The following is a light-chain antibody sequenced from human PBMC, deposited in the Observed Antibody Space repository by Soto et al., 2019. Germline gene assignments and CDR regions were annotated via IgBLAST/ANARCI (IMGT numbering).Light chain of an antibody. CDR3: SSYTSSSTFWV. CDR1: SSDVGAYNY. J-gene: IGLJ1*01. V-gene: IGLV2-14*01. CDR2: DVT. Sequence: QSVLTQPASVSGSPGQSITISCTGTSSDVGAYNYVSWYQQYPGKAPKLIIYDVTNRPSGVSNRFSGSKSGNTASLTISGLQAEDDADYFCSSYTSSSTFWVFGTGTKLTVL.